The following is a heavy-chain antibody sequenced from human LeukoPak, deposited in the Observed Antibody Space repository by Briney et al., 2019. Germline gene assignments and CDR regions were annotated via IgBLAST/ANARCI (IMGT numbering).Heavy chain of an antibody. CDR2: INHSGST. J-gene: IGHJ4*02. CDR1: GGSFSGYY. D-gene: IGHD3-10*01. V-gene: IGHV4-34*01. CDR3: ARGKYYYGSGSLEAFDY. Sequence: SETLSLTCAVYGGSFSGYYWSWIRQPPGKGLEWIGEINHSGSTNYNPSLKSQVTISVDTSKNQFSLKLSSVTAADTAVYYCARGKYYYGSGSLEAFDYWGQGTLVTVSS.